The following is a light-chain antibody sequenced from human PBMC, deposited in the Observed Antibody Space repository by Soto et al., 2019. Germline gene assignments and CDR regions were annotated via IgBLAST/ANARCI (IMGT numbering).Light chain of an antibody. CDR3: LQHHSYPIT. CDR2: AAS. J-gene: IGKJ5*01. CDR1: QDISNY. V-gene: IGKV1-17*03. Sequence: DIQMTQSPSAMSASVGDRFTITFLASQDISNYLAWFQQKPGRVPKRLIYAASSLQTAVPSRFSGSGSGTEFTLTIGSLQPEDSATYYCLQHHSYPITFGQGTRLEIK.